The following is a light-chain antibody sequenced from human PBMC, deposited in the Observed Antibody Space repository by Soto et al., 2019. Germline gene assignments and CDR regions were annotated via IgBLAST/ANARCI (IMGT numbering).Light chain of an antibody. J-gene: IGKJ1*01. Sequence: QMTQSASTLSASVGDKVTITCRASQSISSWLAWYQQEPGKAPKLLIYDASSLESGVPSRFSGSGSGTEFTLTISSLQPDDFATYYCQQYNSYPWTFGQGTKV. V-gene: IGKV1-5*01. CDR2: DAS. CDR3: QQYNSYPWT. CDR1: QSISSW.